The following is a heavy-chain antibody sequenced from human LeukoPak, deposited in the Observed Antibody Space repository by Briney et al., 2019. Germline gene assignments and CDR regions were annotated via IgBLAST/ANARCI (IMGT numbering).Heavy chain of an antibody. Sequence: ASVKVSCKASGYTFTSYDINWVRQATGQGLEWMGWMNPNSGNTGYAQKFQGRVTITRNTSISTDYMELSSLRSEDTAVYYCARGPTFAVASSSWRVGNYWGQGTLVTVSS. D-gene: IGHD6-13*01. CDR1: GYTFTSYD. CDR3: ARGPTFAVASSSWRVGNY. CDR2: MNPNSGNT. V-gene: IGHV1-8*03. J-gene: IGHJ4*02.